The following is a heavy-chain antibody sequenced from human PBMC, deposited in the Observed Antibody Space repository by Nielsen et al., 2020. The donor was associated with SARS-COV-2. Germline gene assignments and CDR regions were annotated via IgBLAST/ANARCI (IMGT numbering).Heavy chain of an antibody. J-gene: IGHJ3*01. CDR2: INFDGTGT. V-gene: IGHV3-74*01. CDR3: ARDGVVGSTNTFDV. D-gene: IGHD1-26*01. CDR1: GFGLSNYW. Sequence: GGSLRLSCAASGFGLSNYWMYWVRQAPGKGLTWVSHINFDGTGTSYADSVKGRFTISRDNAKNTVYLQMNSLRAEDTAVYYCARDGVVGSTNTFDVWGQGTVVTVSS.